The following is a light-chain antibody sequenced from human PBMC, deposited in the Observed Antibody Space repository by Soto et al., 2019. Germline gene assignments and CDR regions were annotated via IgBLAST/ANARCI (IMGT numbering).Light chain of an antibody. CDR2: FAS. V-gene: IGKV1-9*01. CDR3: QKVNSYPLT. CDR1: QGIRSD. J-gene: IGKJ4*01. Sequence: QLTQSPSSLSASVGDGVTITCRASQGIRSDLAWYQQKPGKPPKLLIYFASTLQSGVPSRFSGSGSGTEFTLTISSLQPEDFAAYYCQKVNSYPLTFGGGTKVDIK.